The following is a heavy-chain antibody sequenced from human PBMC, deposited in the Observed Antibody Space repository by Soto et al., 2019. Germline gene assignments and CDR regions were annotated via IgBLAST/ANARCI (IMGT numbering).Heavy chain of an antibody. CDR2: IYHSGST. CDR1: GGSISSGGYC. J-gene: IGHJ4*02. V-gene: IGHV4-31*03. Sequence: SVTLSVTCSVAGGSISSGGYCWSWIRQHPGKGLEWIGYIYHSGSTYYNPSLKSRVTISVDTSKNQFSLKMSSVTAADTAVYYCAKIGDGSIHNWGLGTLVTVSS. D-gene: IGHD3-22*01. CDR3: AKIGDGSIHN.